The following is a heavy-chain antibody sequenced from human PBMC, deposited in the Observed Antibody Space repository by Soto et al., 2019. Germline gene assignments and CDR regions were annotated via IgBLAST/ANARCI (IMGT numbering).Heavy chain of an antibody. V-gene: IGHV3-23*01. J-gene: IGHJ4*02. CDR3: ANDPGLWSLDY. CDR1: GFTFSSYA. Sequence: GGSLRLSCAASGFTFSSYAMSWVRRAPGKGLEWVSAISGSGGSTYYADSVKGRFTISRDNSKNTLYLQMNSLRAEDTAVYYCANDPGLWSLDYWGQGTLVTVSS. CDR2: ISGSGGST. D-gene: IGHD3-10*01.